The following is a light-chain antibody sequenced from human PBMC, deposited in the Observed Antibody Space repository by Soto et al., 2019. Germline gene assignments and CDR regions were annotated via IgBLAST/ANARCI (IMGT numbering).Light chain of an antibody. Sequence: DIQMTQSPSTLSASVVDRVTITWRASYSISNWLALYQQKPGTAPKLLIYHSSTLESGVPSRFSGSGSGTEFTLTISSLQPDDFATYYCQQYMSYSFGQGTKVDIK. CDR1: YSISNW. V-gene: IGKV1-5*01. CDR2: HSS. CDR3: QQYMSYS. J-gene: IGKJ1*01.